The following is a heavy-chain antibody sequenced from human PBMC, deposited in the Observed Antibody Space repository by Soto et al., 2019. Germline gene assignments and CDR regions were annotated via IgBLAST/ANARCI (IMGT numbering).Heavy chain of an antibody. D-gene: IGHD1-26*01. V-gene: IGHV1-69*13. CDR2: IIPIFGTA. CDR1: GGTFSSYA. Sequence: ASVKVSCKASGGTFSSYAISWVRQAPGQGLEWMGGIIPIFGTANYAQKFQGRVTITADESTSTAYMELSSLRSEDTAVYYCAREGGGVSKIEGRYYYYGMDVWGQGTTVTVSS. J-gene: IGHJ6*02. CDR3: AREGGGVSKIEGRYYYYGMDV.